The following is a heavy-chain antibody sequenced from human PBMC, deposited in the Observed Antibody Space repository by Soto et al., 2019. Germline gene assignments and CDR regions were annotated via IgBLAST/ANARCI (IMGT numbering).Heavy chain of an antibody. CDR2: INPATGAA. D-gene: IGHD3-3*01. CDR1: GYPVTAYY. Sequence: VQSGAVVKKPGASVTVSCSASGYPVTAYYMHWVRQAPGRGLEWMGGINPATGAAKYTQTCQGRVTMTRDTSTSTVFMELSGLTSEDTAVFYCARGGGVGVAGSAAFDMWGQGTLVTVSS. V-gene: IGHV1-2*02. CDR3: ARGGGVGVAGSAAFDM. J-gene: IGHJ3*02.